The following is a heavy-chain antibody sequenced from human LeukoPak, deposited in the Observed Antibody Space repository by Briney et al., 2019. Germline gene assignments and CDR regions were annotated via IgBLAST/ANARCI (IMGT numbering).Heavy chain of an antibody. V-gene: IGHV1-18*01. CDR3: ARVIAGAGTGVYCDY. Sequence: ASVKVSCKASGYTFTSYGISSVRQAPGHGREWMGWISAYNGNTNYAQKLQGRVTMTTHTSTSTAYMELRSLRSDDTAVYYCARVIAGAGTGVYCDYWGQGPLVTVSS. J-gene: IGHJ4*02. CDR1: GYTFTSYG. D-gene: IGHD6-13*01. CDR2: ISAYNGNT.